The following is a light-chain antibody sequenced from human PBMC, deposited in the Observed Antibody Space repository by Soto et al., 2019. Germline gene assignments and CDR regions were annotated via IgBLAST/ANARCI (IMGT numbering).Light chain of an antibody. J-gene: IGLJ2*01. V-gene: IGLV2-14*01. CDR3: SSYTSSSTLVV. CDR2: AVS. Sequence: QSALTQPASVSGSPGQSITISCTGTSSDVGGYNYVSWYQQHPGTAPKLMIYAVSKRPSGVSNRFSGSKSGNMASLTISGLQAEDAADYYCSSYTSSSTLVVFGGGTKLTVL. CDR1: SSDVGGYNY.